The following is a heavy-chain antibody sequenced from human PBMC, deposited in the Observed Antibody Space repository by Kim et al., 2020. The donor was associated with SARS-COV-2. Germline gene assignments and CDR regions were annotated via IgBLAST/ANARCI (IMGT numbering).Heavy chain of an antibody. V-gene: IGHV4-30-4*01. D-gene: IGHD3-10*01. CDR1: GGSISSGDYY. CDR3: ARERIMGRGVIISPYYYGMDV. J-gene: IGHJ6*04. CDR2: IYYSGST. Sequence: SETLSLTCTVSGGSISSGDYYWSWIRQPPGKGLEWIGYIYYSGSTYYNPSLKSRVTISVDTSKNQFSLKLSSVTAADTAVYYCARERIMGRGVIISPYYYGMDVWGKGTTVTVSS.